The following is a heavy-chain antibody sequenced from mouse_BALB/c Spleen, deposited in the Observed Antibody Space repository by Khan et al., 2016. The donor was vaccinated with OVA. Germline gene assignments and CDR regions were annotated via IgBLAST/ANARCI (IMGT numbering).Heavy chain of an antibody. CDR1: GYTFTDYA. J-gene: IGHJ2*01. CDR2: ISTYSGST. Sequence: QIQLVQSGPELVRPGVSVKISCKGSGYTFTDYAMYWVKQSHAKSLEWIGLISTYSGSTNYNQKFKGKVTMTVDKSSSAAYMELARLTSEDSAIXYCARPAYDGYYDYWGQGTALIVSS. CDR3: ARPAYDGYYDY. D-gene: IGHD2-3*01. V-gene: IGHV1S137*01.